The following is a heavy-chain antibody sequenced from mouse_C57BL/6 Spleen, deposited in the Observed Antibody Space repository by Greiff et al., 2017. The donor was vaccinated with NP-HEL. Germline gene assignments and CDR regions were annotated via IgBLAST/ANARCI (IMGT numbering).Heavy chain of an antibody. D-gene: IGHD1-1*01. J-gene: IGHJ1*03. CDR3: ARSVYGSSHWYFDV. Sequence: EVQLQQSGPELVKPGASVKIPCKASGYTFTDYNMDWVKQSHGKSLEWIGDINPNNGGNIYNQKFKGKATLTVDKSSSTAYMELRSLTSEDTAVYYCARSVYGSSHWYFDVWGTGTTVTVSS. CDR2: INPNNGGN. CDR1: GYTFTDYN. V-gene: IGHV1-18*01.